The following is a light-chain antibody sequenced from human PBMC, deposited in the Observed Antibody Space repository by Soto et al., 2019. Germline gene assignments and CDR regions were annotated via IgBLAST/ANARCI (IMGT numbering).Light chain of an antibody. J-gene: IGKJ4*01. CDR1: PSVTNY. CDR3: QQGYSIHALT. V-gene: IGKV3-11*01. Sequence: EIVLTQSPATLSLSPGERATLSCRASPSVTNYLAWYQQKPGQPPRLLIYGAFNRAAGIPARFSGSGSGTDFTLTITYVQPEDFATYYCQQGYSIHALTFGGGTKVELK. CDR2: GAF.